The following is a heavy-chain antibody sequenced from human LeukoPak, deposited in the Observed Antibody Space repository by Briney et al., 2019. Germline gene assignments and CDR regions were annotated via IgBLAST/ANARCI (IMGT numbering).Heavy chain of an antibody. CDR1: GFTFSNYT. J-gene: IGHJ5*02. V-gene: IGHV3-30-3*01. CDR3: ARAPFYDYSNHFSS. D-gene: IGHD4-11*01. CDR2: ISYDGSNK. Sequence: GGSLRLSCAASGFTFSNYTMHWVRQAPGKGLEWVAVISYDGSNKYYADSVKGRFTISRDNSKNTLYLQMNSLRAEDTAVYYCARAPFYDYSNHFSSWGQGTLVTVSS.